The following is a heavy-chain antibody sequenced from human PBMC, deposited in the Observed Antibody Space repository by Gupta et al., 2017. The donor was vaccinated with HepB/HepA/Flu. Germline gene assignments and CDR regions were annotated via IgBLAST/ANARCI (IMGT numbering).Heavy chain of an antibody. CDR2: ISVTGATI. Sequence: EAQLVESGGGLVQPGGSLRLSCTASGFTLSSYEMNWVRQAPGKGLEWVAHISVTGATIDYVDSVKGRFTISRDDAKNSVFLQMNSLRVEDTGLYYCARDSGWSSYFFDSWGPGTLVTVSS. CDR3: ARDSGWSSYFFDS. J-gene: IGHJ4*02. D-gene: IGHD3-3*01. CDR1: GFTLSSYE. V-gene: IGHV3-48*03.